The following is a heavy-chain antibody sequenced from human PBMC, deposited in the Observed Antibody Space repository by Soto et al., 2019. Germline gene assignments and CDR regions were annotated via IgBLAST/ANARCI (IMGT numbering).Heavy chain of an antibody. CDR3: AKFLRPKSYYYYGMDV. Sequence: SLTLSRAAAVSAFSSNAMSWVRQAPGKGLEWVSAISGSGGSTYYADSVKGRFTISRDNSNNTLYSQMNSLRAEDTAVDYCAKFLRPKSYYYYGMDVWGQGTTVTVSS. V-gene: IGHV3-23*01. CDR1: VSAFSSNA. J-gene: IGHJ6*02. D-gene: IGHD3-16*01. CDR2: ISGSGGST.